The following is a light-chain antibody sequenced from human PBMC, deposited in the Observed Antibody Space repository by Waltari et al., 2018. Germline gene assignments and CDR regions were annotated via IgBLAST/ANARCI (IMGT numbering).Light chain of an antibody. Sequence: QSVLTQPPSASGTPGQRVTISCSGSSSNIDSNTVHWYQQLPGTAPKLLIDGAYQGPSGVPDRFSGSKSGTSASLAIRGLQSEDEADYYCAAWDDSLNEFVFGTGTKVTVL. CDR1: SSNIDSNT. CDR2: GAY. J-gene: IGLJ1*01. V-gene: IGLV1-44*01. CDR3: AAWDDSLNEFV.